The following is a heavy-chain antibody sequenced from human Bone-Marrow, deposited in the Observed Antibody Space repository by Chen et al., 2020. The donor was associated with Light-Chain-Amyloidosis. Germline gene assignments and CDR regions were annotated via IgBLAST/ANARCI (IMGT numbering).Heavy chain of an antibody. CDR3: ARRRDGYNFDY. V-gene: IGHV5-51*01. J-gene: IGHJ4*02. Sequence: EVQLEQSGPEVKKPGESLKISCKGSGYPFPNYWIGWVRQMPGKGLAWMGVIYPDDSDARYSPSFEGQGTISADKSITTAYLQWRSLKASDTAMYYCARRRDGYNFDYWGQGTLVTVSS. CDR2: IYPDDSDA. CDR1: GYPFPNYW. D-gene: IGHD5-12*01.